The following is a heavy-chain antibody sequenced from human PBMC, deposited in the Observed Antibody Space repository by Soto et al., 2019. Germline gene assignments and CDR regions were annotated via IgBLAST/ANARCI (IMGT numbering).Heavy chain of an antibody. CDR1: GFTFSNYA. D-gene: IGHD6-13*01. V-gene: IGHV3-23*01. Sequence: EVQLLESGGGLVQPGGSLRLSCAASGFTFSNYAVTWVRQAPGKGLEWVSTSSGSGGSTYYADSVKGRFTISRDNSRNTLYLQMNSLRAEDTAVYYLAKDQGSSWYEIDYWGQGTLVTVSS. CDR2: SSGSGGST. J-gene: IGHJ4*02. CDR3: AKDQGSSWYEIDY.